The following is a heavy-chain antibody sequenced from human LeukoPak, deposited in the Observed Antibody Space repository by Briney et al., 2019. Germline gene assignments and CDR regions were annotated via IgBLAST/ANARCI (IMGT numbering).Heavy chain of an antibody. CDR1: GYTFTNNW. CDR2: IYPGDSNT. J-gene: IGHJ6*03. D-gene: IGHD3-16*02. Sequence: GESLKISCRGLGYTFTNNWIGWVRQMPGKGLEWMGIIYPGDSNTRYSPSFQGQVTISADKSISTAYLQWGSLKASDTAMYFCARHSELSSFSYMRGDYYFYYYMDVWGKGTTVTVSS. CDR3: ARHSELSSFSYMRGDYYFYYYMDV. V-gene: IGHV5-51*01.